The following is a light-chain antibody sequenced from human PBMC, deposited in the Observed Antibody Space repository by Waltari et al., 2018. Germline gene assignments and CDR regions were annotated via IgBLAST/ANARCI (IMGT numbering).Light chain of an antibody. V-gene: IGKV3-11*01. CDR1: QSVMNY. CDR3: QQRSNWPLT. J-gene: IGKJ4*01. CDR2: ETS. Sequence: DIVLTQSPATLSLSPGERATLSCRASQSVMNYLAWYQHKPGQAPRLLIYETSNRATGIPARFSGSGSGTDFTLTMSNLEPEDSAIYYCQQRSNWPLTFGGGTKVEIK.